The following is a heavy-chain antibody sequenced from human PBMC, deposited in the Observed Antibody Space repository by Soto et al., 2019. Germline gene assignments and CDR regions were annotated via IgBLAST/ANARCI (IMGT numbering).Heavy chain of an antibody. Sequence: QLQLQESGPGLVKPSETLSLTCTVSGGSISSSSYYWGWIRQPPGKGLEWIGSIYYSGSTYYNPSLKSRVTISVDPSKNQFSLKLSSVTAADTAVYYCARHNRGDYGDFLHYFDYWGQGTLVTVSS. CDR3: ARHNRGDYGDFLHYFDY. CDR1: GGSISSSSYY. CDR2: IYYSGST. J-gene: IGHJ4*02. D-gene: IGHD4-17*01. V-gene: IGHV4-39*01.